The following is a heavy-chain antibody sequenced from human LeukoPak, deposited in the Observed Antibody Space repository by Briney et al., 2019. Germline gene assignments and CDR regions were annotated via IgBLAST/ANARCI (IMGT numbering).Heavy chain of an antibody. J-gene: IGHJ4*02. V-gene: IGHV1-2*02. CDR3: ARAGRYCSGGSCYSCFDY. CDR1: GYTFTGYY. D-gene: IGHD2-15*01. Sequence: ASVKVSCKASGYTFTGYYMHWVRQAPGQGLEWMGWINPNSGGTNYAQKFRGRVTMTRDTSISTAYMELSRLRSDDTAVYYCARAGRYCSGGSCYSCFDYWGQGTLVTVSS. CDR2: INPNSGGT.